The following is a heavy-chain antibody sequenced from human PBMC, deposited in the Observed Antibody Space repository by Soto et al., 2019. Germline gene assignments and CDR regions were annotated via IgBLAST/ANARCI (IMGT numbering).Heavy chain of an antibody. V-gene: IGHV1-3*01. CDR1: GYTLTSYA. CDR3: ATSSGYYYESWFDP. CDR2: INAGNGNT. Sequence: GASVKVSCKAFGYTLTSYAMYLVRPAPGQRLEWMGWINAGNGNTKYSQKFQGRVTITRDTSASTAYMELSSLRSEDTAVYYCATSSGYYYESWFDPWGQGTLVTVSS. J-gene: IGHJ5*02. D-gene: IGHD3-22*01.